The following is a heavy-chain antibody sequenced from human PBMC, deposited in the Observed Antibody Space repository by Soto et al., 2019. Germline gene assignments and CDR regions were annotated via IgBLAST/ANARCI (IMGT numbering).Heavy chain of an antibody. Sequence: GGSLRLSCAASGFTFSSYGMHWVRQAPGKGLEWVAVIWYDGSNKYYADSVKGRFTISRDNSKNTLYLQMNSLRAEDTAVYYCARDYVDSSGGNFDYWGQGTLVTVSS. D-gene: IGHD3-22*01. CDR3: ARDYVDSSGGNFDY. CDR1: GFTFSSYG. J-gene: IGHJ4*02. V-gene: IGHV3-33*01. CDR2: IWYDGSNK.